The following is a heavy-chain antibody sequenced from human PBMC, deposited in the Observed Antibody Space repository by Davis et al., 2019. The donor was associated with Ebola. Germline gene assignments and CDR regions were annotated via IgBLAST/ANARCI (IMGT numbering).Heavy chain of an antibody. V-gene: IGHV1-3*01. Sequence: ASVKVSCKASGYTFTSYAMHWVRQAPGQRLEWMGWINAGNGNTKYSQKFQGRVTITRDTSASTAYMELSSLRSEDTAVYYCARGPAMVRGVLPLFDPWGQGTLVTVSS. CDR1: GYTFTSYA. CDR2: INAGNGNT. D-gene: IGHD3-10*01. CDR3: ARGPAMVRGVLPLFDP. J-gene: IGHJ5*02.